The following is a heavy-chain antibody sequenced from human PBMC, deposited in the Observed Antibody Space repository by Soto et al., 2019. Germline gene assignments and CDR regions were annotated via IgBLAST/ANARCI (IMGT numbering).Heavy chain of an antibody. J-gene: IGHJ6*02. CDR1: GYTFSSYD. V-gene: IGHV1-18*01. CDR3: ARESGDGDYVYYYGMDV. Sequence: ASVKVSCKASGYTFSSYDINWVRQATGQGPEWMGWMNPNSGNTNYAQKLQGRVTMTTDTSTSTAYMELRSLRSDDTAVYYCARESGDGDYVYYYGMDVWGQGTTVTVSS. D-gene: IGHD4-17*01. CDR2: MNPNSGNT.